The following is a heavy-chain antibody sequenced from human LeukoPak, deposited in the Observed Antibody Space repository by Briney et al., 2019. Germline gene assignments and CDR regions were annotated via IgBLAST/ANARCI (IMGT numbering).Heavy chain of an antibody. Sequence: PGGSLRLSCAASGFTFSSYGMHWVHQAPGKGLEWVAVISYDGSNKYYADSVKGRFTISRDNSKNTLSLQVSSLRAEDTAIYYCAKGLKTAVGPYKGYHYYMDVWGKGTTVTVSS. J-gene: IGHJ6*03. CDR1: GFTFSSYG. D-gene: IGHD5-18*01. CDR2: ISYDGSNK. V-gene: IGHV3-30*18. CDR3: AKGLKTAVGPYKGYHYYMDV.